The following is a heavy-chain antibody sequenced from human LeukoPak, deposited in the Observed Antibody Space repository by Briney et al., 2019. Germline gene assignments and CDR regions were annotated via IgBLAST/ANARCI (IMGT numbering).Heavy chain of an antibody. V-gene: IGHV4-39*07. CDR2: ISYSGST. Sequence: PSETLSLTCTVSGGSISNSNYYWGWIRQPPGKGLEWIGSISYSGSTYYNPSLKSRVTISVDTSKNQFSLRLSSVTAADTAVYYCARAIRYFGYYYYYMDVWGKGTTVTISS. J-gene: IGHJ6*03. CDR3: ARAIRYFGYYYYYMDV. D-gene: IGHD3-9*01. CDR1: GGSISNSNYY.